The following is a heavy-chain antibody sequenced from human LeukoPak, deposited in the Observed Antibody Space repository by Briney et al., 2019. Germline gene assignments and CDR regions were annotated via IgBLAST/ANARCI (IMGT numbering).Heavy chain of an antibody. J-gene: IGHJ4*02. CDR2: ISTSSNYI. CDR3: ARSKVAGTSDY. V-gene: IGHV3-21*01. D-gene: IGHD6-19*01. Sequence: PGGSLRLSCAASGFTFSSYNMNWVRQAPGKGLEWVSTISTSSNYIYYADSVKGRFTISRDNGKNSLYLQMSSLRAEDTAVYYCARSKVAGTSDYWGQGTLVAVSS. CDR1: GFTFSSYN.